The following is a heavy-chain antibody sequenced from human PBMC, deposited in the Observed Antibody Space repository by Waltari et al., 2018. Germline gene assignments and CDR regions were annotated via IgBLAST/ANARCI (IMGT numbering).Heavy chain of an antibody. CDR1: GFTFSSYA. V-gene: IGHV3-30-3*01. D-gene: IGHD6-13*01. Sequence: QVQLVESGGGVVQPGRSLRLSCAASGFTFSSYAMHWVRQAPGKGLEWVAVISYDGSNKYYADSVKGRFTISRDNSKNTLYLQMNSLRAEDTAVYYCARDRRIAAAHSVDVWGKGTTVTVSS. CDR2: ISYDGSNK. J-gene: IGHJ6*04. CDR3: ARDRRIAAAHSVDV.